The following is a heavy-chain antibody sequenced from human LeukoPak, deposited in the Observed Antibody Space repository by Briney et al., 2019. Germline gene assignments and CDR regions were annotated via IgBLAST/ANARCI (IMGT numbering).Heavy chain of an antibody. V-gene: IGHV3-21*01. CDR3: ARGSDFVWGSYRPYFDY. CDR2: ISGSTSYI. J-gene: IGHJ4*02. D-gene: IGHD3-16*02. Sequence: GGSLRLSCVASAFTFRTYSMHWVRQAPGKGLEWVSSISGSTSYIYYADSVRGRFTISRDNAKNSLYLQMNSLRAEDTAVYYCARGSDFVWGSYRPYFDYWGQGTLVAVSS. CDR1: AFTFRTYS.